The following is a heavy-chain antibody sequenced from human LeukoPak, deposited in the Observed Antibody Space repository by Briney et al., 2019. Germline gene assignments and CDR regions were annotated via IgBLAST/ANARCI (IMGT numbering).Heavy chain of an antibody. V-gene: IGHV4-28*05. J-gene: IGHJ6*03. Sequence: SDTLSLTCAVSGYSITSSNWWGWIRQPPGKGLEWIGYIYYSGSIYYNPSLKSRVTMSVDTSKNQFSLKLSSVTAVDTAVYYCARTRPGYNGCDFNPYYYYMDVWGKGTTVTVSS. D-gene: IGHD5-12*01. CDR1: GYSITSSNW. CDR2: IYYSGSI. CDR3: ARTRPGYNGCDFNPYYYYMDV.